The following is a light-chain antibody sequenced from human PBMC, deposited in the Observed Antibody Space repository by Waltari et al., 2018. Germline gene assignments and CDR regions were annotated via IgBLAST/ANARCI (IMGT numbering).Light chain of an antibody. CDR1: NIGTYS. CDR2: YAR. J-gene: IGLJ1*01. V-gene: IGLV3-21*04. Sequence: SYVVTQPPSVSVAPGETATITCGGDNIGTYSVHWYQQTAGQAPVLVIFYARDRPSGCPDRFSGSNSGNTATLTISRVEAGDEARYYCHVWHPHVDPGVFGTGTEVTVL. CDR3: HVWHPHVDPGV.